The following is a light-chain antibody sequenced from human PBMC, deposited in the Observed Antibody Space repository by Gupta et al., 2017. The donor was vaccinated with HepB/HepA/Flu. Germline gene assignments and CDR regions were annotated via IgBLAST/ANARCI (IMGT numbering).Light chain of an antibody. CDR2: WAS. J-gene: IGKJ1*01. V-gene: IGKV4-1*01. CDR3: RQYYRDPWT. CDR1: QTILYNSKNKNY. Sequence: DIVMTQSPDSLAVSLGERATINCQSSQTILYNSKNKNYLAWYQQRPGQPPKLLISWASTRESGVPDRFSGGGSGTDFTLTISSLQAEDVAVYYCRQYYRDPWTFGQGTKVEIK.